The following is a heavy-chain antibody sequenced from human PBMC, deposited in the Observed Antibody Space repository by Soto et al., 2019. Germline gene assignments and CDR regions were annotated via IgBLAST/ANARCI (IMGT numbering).Heavy chain of an antibody. Sequence: PSETLSLTCAVYGGSFSGYYWSWIRQPPGKGLEWIGEINHSGSTNYNPSLKSRVTISVDTSKNQFSLKLSSVTAADTAVYYCASKREVCSSTSCYGWSYGMDVWGQGTTVTVSS. CDR2: INHSGST. D-gene: IGHD2-2*01. CDR1: GGSFSGYY. CDR3: ASKREVCSSTSCYGWSYGMDV. V-gene: IGHV4-34*01. J-gene: IGHJ6*02.